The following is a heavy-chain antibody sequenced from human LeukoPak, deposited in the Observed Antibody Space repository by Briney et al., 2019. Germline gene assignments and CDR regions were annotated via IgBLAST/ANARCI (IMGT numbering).Heavy chain of an antibody. D-gene: IGHD1-26*01. Sequence: ASVKVSCKASGYTFTGYYMHWVRQAPGQGLEWMGYINPNSVDTNFAQKFQGRVTMTTDTSISTAYMELSRLRSDDTAVYYCTTGSPPFGYWGQGTLVTVSS. J-gene: IGHJ4*02. CDR2: INPNSVDT. CDR1: GYTFTGYY. V-gene: IGHV1-2*02. CDR3: TTGSPPFGY.